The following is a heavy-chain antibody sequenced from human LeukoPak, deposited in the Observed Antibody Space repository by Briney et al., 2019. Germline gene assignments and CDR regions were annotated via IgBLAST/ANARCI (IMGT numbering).Heavy chain of an antibody. V-gene: IGHV3-23*01. J-gene: IGHJ4*02. Sequence: QPGGSLRLSRAASGFTFSISAMTWVRQAPGKGLEWVSAINSGGDDTVHADSVKGRLTISRDNSKNTLYLQMNSLRAEDTAIYYCTKGGSYAPLDYWGQGTLVTVSS. CDR2: INSGGDDT. CDR3: TKGGSYAPLDY. D-gene: IGHD1-26*01. CDR1: GFTFSISA.